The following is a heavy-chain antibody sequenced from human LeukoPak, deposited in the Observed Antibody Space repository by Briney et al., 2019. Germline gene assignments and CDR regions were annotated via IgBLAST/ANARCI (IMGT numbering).Heavy chain of an antibody. CDR1: GGSISSSSYY. D-gene: IGHD3-10*01. CDR2: IYYSGST. J-gene: IGHJ5*02. V-gene: IGHV4-39*01. CDR3: ARHYGSGSYWFDP. Sequence: SETLSLTCTVSGGSISSSSYYWGWARQPPGKGLEWIGSIYYSGSTYYNPSLKSRVTISVDTSKNQFSLKLSSVTAADTAVYYCARHYGSGSYWFDPWGQGTRVTVSS.